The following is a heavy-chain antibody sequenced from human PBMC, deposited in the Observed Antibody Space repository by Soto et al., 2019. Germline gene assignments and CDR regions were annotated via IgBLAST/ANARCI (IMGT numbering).Heavy chain of an antibody. J-gene: IGHJ4*02. V-gene: IGHV1-2*02. CDR3: ARGGRLGSGFAEGLDY. D-gene: IGHD3-3*01. CDR1: GYTFTGYY. Sequence: GASVKVSCKASGYTFTGYYMFWVRQAPGQGLEWMGWINPNSGAKNYAQKFQGRVTMITDTSISTGYMELRRLRSDDTAFYYCARGGRLGSGFAEGLDYWGQGTLVAVSS. CDR2: INPNSGAK.